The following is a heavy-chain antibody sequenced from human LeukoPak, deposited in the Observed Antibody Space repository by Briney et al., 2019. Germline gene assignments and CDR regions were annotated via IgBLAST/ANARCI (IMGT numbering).Heavy chain of an antibody. D-gene: IGHD3-10*01. CDR1: GGTFSSYA. V-gene: IGHV1-69*13. CDR3: ARSTVVRGVIIYYFDY. CDR2: IIPIFGTA. Sequence: GASVKVSCKASGGTFSSYAISWVRQAPGQGLEWMGGIIPIFGTANYAQKFQGRVTITADESTSTAYMELSSLRSEDTAVYYCARSTVVRGVIIYYFDYWGQGTLVTVSS. J-gene: IGHJ4*02.